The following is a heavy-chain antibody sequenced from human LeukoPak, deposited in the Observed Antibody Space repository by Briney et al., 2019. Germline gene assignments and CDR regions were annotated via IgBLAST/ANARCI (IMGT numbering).Heavy chain of an antibody. CDR3: GRGDGYYFDY. J-gene: IGHJ4*02. CDR1: GYTLTKLS. Sequence: ASVTVSCKVSGYTLTKLSMHWVRQAPGKGLEWMGGVDPEDGETIYAQKFQGRVSMTRDISTSTVYMELSSLRSEDTAVYYCGRGDGYYFDYWGQGTLVTVSS. D-gene: IGHD3-10*01. CDR2: VDPEDGET. V-gene: IGHV1-24*01.